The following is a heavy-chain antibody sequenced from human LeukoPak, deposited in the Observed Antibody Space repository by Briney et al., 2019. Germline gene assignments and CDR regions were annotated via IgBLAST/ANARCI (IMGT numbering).Heavy chain of an antibody. CDR1: GGTFSSYA. CDR2: IIPIFGTA. J-gene: IGHJ5*02. D-gene: IGHD3-3*01. V-gene: IGHV1-69*01. CDR3: AREPHYDFWSGSSSWFDP. Sequence: SVKVSCKASGGTFSSYAISWVRQAPGQGLEWMGGIIPIFGTANYAQKFQGRVTITAGESTSTAYMELSSLGSEDTAVYYCAREPHYDFWSGSSSWFDPWGQGTLVTVSS.